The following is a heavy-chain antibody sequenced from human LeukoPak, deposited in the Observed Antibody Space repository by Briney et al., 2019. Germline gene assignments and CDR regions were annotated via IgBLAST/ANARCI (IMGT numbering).Heavy chain of an antibody. CDR2: ISWNSGSL. J-gene: IGHJ4*02. Sequence: PGRSLRLSCAASGFTFDDYAMHWVRQAPGKGLEWVSGISWNSGSLGYADSVKGRFTISGDNAKNSLYLQMNSLRAEDTALYYCATRYGGYGLRYWGQGTLVTVSS. D-gene: IGHD4-17*01. CDR3: ATRYGGYGLRY. V-gene: IGHV3-9*01. CDR1: GFTFDDYA.